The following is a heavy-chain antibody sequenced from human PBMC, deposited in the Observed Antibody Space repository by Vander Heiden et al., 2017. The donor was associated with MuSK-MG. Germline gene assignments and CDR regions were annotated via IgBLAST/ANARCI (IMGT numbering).Heavy chain of an antibody. CDR2: INTDGTYI. J-gene: IGHJ6*02. V-gene: IGHV3-74*01. CDR3: VRDSYDGTLFFGMDV. CDR1: GYTFSSFW. D-gene: IGHD3-3*01. Sequence: EVHLVESGGGLVQPGGSLRLSCAASGYTFSSFWMHWVRQAPGKGLVWVSRINTDGTYIHYADSVKGRFTVSRDNAKNTLYLQMDSLRAEDTAVYFCVRDSYDGTLFFGMDVWGQGTPVTVSS.